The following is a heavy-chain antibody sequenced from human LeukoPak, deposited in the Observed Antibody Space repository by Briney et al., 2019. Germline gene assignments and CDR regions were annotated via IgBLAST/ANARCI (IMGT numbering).Heavy chain of an antibody. CDR2: ISWNSGSI. V-gene: IGHV3-9*01. J-gene: IGHJ4*02. CDR1: GFTFYDYA. D-gene: IGHD6-19*01. CDR3: AKGLAVADPYYFDY. Sequence: PGGSLRLSCAASGFTFYDYAMHWVRQAPGKGLEWVSGISWNSGSIGYADSVKGRFTISSDNAKNSLYLQMNSLRAEDTALYYCAKGLAVADPYYFDYWGQGTLVTVSS.